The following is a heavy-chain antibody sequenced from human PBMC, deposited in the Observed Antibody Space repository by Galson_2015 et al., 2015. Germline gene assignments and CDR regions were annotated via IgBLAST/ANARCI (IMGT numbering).Heavy chain of an antibody. CDR3: TTESYCSGGSCYSYYYGMDV. V-gene: IGHV3-15*01. CDR2: IKSKTDGGTT. CDR1: GFTFSNAW. D-gene: IGHD2-15*01. Sequence: SLRLSCAASGFTFSNAWMSWVRQAPGKGLEWVGRIKSKTDGGTTDYAAPVKGRFTISRDDSKNTLYLQMNSLKTEDTAVYYCTTESYCSGGSCYSYYYGMDVWGQGTTFTVSS. J-gene: IGHJ6*02.